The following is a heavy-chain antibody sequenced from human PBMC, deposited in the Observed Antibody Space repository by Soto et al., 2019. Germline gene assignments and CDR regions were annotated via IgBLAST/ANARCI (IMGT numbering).Heavy chain of an antibody. CDR1: GFTVSTNY. Sequence: EVQLVETGGGLIQPGGSLRLPCAVSGFTVSTNYMSWVRQAPGKGLEWVSVIYSGGYTSYADSVKGRFSISRDNSKNTLYLQMNSLRAEDTAVYHCARNKHDFWSGTLGDWGQGTLVTVSS. CDR2: IYSGGYT. V-gene: IGHV3-53*02. CDR3: ARNKHDFWSGTLGD. J-gene: IGHJ4*02. D-gene: IGHD3-3*01.